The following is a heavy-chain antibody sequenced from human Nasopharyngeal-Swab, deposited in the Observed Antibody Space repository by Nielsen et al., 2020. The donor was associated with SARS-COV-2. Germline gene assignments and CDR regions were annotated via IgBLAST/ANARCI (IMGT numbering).Heavy chain of an antibody. V-gene: IGHV3-23*01. CDR2: ISGSGGST. CDR1: GFTFSSYA. J-gene: IGHJ4*02. Sequence: GESLKISCAASGFTFSSYAVSWVRQAPGKGLEWVSAISGSGGSTYYADSVKGRFTISRDNSKNTLYLQMNSLRAEDTAVYYCAKGTGGYQLLYFDYWGQGTLVTVSS. D-gene: IGHD2-2*01. CDR3: AKGTGGYQLLYFDY.